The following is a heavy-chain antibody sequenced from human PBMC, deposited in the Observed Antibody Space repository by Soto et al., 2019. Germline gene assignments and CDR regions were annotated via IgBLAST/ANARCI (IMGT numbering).Heavy chain of an antibody. D-gene: IGHD2-15*01. CDR2: IYYSGST. V-gene: IGHV4-59*12. CDR3: ARGQVVAAQH. J-gene: IGHJ4*02. CDR1: GGSISSFY. Sequence: SETLSLTCTVSGGSISSFYWSWIRQPPGKGLEWIGYIYYSGSTNYNPSLKSRVTISVDRSKNQFSLKLSSVTAADTAVYYCARGQVVAAQHWGQGTLVTVSS.